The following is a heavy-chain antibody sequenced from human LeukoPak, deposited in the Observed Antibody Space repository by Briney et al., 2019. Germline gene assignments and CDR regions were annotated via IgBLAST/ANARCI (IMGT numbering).Heavy chain of an antibody. Sequence: GESLRLSCAASGFNFSSYSMNWLRQAPGKGLEWVSSISNSSSYIYYADSVKGRFTISRDNAKNSLYLQMNSLRAEDTAVYYCARGGSGLKWGQGTLVTVSS. CDR2: ISNSSSYI. D-gene: IGHD3-10*01. CDR3: ARGGSGLK. J-gene: IGHJ4*02. V-gene: IGHV3-21*01. CDR1: GFNFSSYS.